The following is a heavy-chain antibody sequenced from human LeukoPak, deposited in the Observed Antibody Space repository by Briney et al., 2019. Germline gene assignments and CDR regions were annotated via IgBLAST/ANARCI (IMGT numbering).Heavy chain of an antibody. J-gene: IGHJ5*02. CDR2: SYYSSTT. CDR3: ATVLRYFGGFDP. CDR1: GDSISGSW. Sequence: PSETLSLTCTVSGDSISGSWWSWIRQPPGKGLEWIGYSYYSSTTNYNPSLKSRVTISVDTSKNQFSLKLSSVTAADTAVYYCATVLRYFGGFDPWGQGTLVTVFS. V-gene: IGHV4-59*08. D-gene: IGHD3-9*01.